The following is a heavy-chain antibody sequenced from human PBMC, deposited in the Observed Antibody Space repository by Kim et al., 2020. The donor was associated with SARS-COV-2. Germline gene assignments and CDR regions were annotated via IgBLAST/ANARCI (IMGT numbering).Heavy chain of an antibody. D-gene: IGHD6-19*01. J-gene: IGHJ6*02. V-gene: IGHV1-46*01. CDR2: INPSGGST. CDR1: GYTFTSYY. Sequence: ASVKVSCKASGYTFTSYYMHWVRQAPGQGLEWMGIINPSGGSTSYAQKFQGRVTMTRDTSTSTVYMELSSLRSEDTAVYYCAREGHSGWLVYYGMDVWGQGTTVTVSS. CDR3: AREGHSGWLVYYGMDV.